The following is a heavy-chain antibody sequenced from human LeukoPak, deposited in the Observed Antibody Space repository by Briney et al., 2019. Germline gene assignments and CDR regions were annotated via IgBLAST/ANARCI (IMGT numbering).Heavy chain of an antibody. CDR2: IYSGGST. J-gene: IGHJ6*02. Sequence: PGGSLRLSCAASGFTVSGNYMSWVRQAPGKGLEWVSVIYSGGSTHYADSVKGRFTISRDNSKNTLYLQVNSLRAEDTAVYYCAGRGPVPPYYYYGMDVWGQGTTVTVSS. CDR1: GFTVSGNY. V-gene: IGHV3-53*01. D-gene: IGHD2-2*01. CDR3: AGRGPVPPYYYYGMDV.